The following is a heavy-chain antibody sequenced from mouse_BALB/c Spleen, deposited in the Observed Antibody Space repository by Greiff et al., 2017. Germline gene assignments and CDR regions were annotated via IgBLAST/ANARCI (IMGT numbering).Heavy chain of an antibody. CDR2: INPYNGDT. D-gene: IGHD2-1*01. CDR3: ARTGGNSYWYFDV. CDR1: GYSFTGYF. Sequence: VQLQQSGPELVKPGASVKISCKASGYSFTGYFMNWVMQSHGKSLEWIGRINPYNGDTFYNQKFKGKATLTVDKSSSTAHMELRSLASEDSAVYYCARTGGNSYWYFDVWGAGTTVTVSS. V-gene: IGHV1-20*02. J-gene: IGHJ1*01.